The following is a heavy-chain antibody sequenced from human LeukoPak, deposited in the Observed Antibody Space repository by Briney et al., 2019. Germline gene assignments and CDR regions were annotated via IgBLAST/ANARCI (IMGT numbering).Heavy chain of an antibody. CDR2: ISSSGSTI. D-gene: IGHD5-18*01. J-gene: IGHJ4*02. Sequence: GGSLRLSCAASGFTFSSYEMNWVRQAPGKGLEWVSYISSSGSTIYYADSVKGRFTISRDNAKNSLYLQMNSLRAEDTAVYYCARDGGTRLKYSYGYGDYWGQGTLVTVSS. CDR1: GFTFSSYE. CDR3: ARDGGTRLKYSYGYGDY. V-gene: IGHV3-48*03.